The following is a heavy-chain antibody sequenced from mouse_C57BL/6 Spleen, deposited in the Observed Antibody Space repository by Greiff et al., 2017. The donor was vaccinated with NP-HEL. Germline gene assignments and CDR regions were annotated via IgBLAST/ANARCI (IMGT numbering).Heavy chain of an antibody. CDR1: GYTFTEYT. D-gene: IGHD2-3*01. V-gene: IGHV1-62-2*01. CDR2: FYPGSGSI. J-gene: IGHJ4*01. Sequence: LQESGAELVKPGASVKPSCKASGYTFTEYTIHWVKQRSGQGLEWIGWFYPGSGSIKYNEKFKDKATLTADKSSSTVYMELSRLTSEDSAVYFCARHGRAYDGYYPYAMDYWGQGTSVTVSS. CDR3: ARHGRAYDGYYPYAMDY.